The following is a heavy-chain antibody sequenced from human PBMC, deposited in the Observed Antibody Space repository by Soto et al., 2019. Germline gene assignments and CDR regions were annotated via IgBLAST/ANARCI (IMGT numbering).Heavy chain of an antibody. CDR2: ISAYNGNT. J-gene: IGHJ3*02. CDR1: GYTFTSYG. V-gene: IGHV1-18*01. D-gene: IGHD6-6*01. CDR3: ATEEQLRRAFDI. Sequence: ASVKVSCKASGYTFTSYGISWVRQAPGQGLEWMGWISAYNGNTNYAQKLQGRVTMTTDTSTSTAYMELRSLRSEDTAVYYCATEEQLRRAFDIWGQGTMVTVSS.